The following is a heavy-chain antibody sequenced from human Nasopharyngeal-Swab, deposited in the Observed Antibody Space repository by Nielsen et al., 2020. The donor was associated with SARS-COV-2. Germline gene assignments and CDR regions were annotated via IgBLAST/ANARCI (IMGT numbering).Heavy chain of an antibody. CDR3: ARGSPAVDYGDYSSWAFDI. D-gene: IGHD4-17*01. Sequence: ASVKVSCKASGYTFTSYGISWVRQAPGQGLEWMGWISAYNGNTNYAQKLQGRVTMTTDTSTSTAYMELSSLRSEDTAVYYCARGSPAVDYGDYSSWAFDIWGQGTMVTVFS. J-gene: IGHJ3*02. CDR2: ISAYNGNT. CDR1: GYTFTSYG. V-gene: IGHV1-18*01.